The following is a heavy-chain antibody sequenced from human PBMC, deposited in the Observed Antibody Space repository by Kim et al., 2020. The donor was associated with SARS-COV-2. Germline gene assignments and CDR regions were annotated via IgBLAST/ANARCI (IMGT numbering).Heavy chain of an antibody. V-gene: IGHV3-73*01. J-gene: IGHJ6*02. CDR3: TPLDAYYYYGMAV. Sequence: YAAAVQGRFTISRDDSKNTAYLQMNSLKTEDTAVYYCTPLDAYYYYGMAVWGQGTTVTVSS.